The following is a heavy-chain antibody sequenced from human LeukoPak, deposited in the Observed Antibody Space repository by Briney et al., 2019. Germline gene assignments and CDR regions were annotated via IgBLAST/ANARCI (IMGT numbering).Heavy chain of an antibody. CDR1: GGSLGGYY. D-gene: IGHD6-19*01. Sequence: SETLSLTCGVSGGSLGGYYWSWIRQAPGKGLEWIGDIHDSGRTNYNPSLKSRVTISVDTSKNQFSLHLNSVTAADTAVYYCARVKAVPAPRGFDSWGQGTLVTVSS. V-gene: IGHV4-34*01. J-gene: IGHJ4*02. CDR2: IHDSGRT. CDR3: ARVKAVPAPRGFDS.